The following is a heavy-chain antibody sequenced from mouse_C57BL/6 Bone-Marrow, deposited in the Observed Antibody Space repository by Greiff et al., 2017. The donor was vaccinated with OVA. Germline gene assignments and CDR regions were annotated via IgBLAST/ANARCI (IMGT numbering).Heavy chain of an antibody. J-gene: IGHJ1*03. Sequence: VKVVESGPGLVQPSQSLSITCTVSGFSLTSYGVHWVRQPPGKGLEWLGVIWSGGSTDYNAAFISRLSISKDTSKSQVFFKMNSLQADDTAIYYCAKTGFITTVVATLDWYFDVWGTGTTVTVSS. D-gene: IGHD1-1*01. CDR2: IWSGGST. CDR3: AKTGFITTVVATLDWYFDV. V-gene: IGHV2-4*01. CDR1: GFSLTSYG.